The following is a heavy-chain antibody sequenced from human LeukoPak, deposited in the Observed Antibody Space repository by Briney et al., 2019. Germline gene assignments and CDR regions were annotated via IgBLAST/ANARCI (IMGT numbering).Heavy chain of an antibody. V-gene: IGHV1-2*02. D-gene: IGHD3-22*01. CDR3: ARAPSVHYDSSGYDF. J-gene: IGHJ3*01. Sequence: ASVKVSCKASGYTFTGYYMHWVRQAPGQGLEWMGWINPNSGGTNYAQKFQGRVTMTRDTSISTAYMELRSLRSDDTAVYYCARAPSVHYDSSGYDFWGQGTMVTVSS. CDR1: GYTFTGYY. CDR2: INPNSGGT.